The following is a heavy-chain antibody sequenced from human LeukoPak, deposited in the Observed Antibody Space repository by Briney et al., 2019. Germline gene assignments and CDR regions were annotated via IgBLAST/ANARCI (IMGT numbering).Heavy chain of an antibody. V-gene: IGHV3-23*01. D-gene: IGHD4-17*01. CDR2: ISGTGGRI. CDR3: AKDRYGDSGGYFDL. Sequence: GASLRLSCAPSGITFSSYAMSWVRQAPGKGLEWVSAISGTGGRIYYGDSVKGRFTIPRDNSKNTLYLQMSSLRAEDTAIYYCAKDRYGDSGGYFDLWGRGTLVTVSS. J-gene: IGHJ2*01. CDR1: GITFSSYA.